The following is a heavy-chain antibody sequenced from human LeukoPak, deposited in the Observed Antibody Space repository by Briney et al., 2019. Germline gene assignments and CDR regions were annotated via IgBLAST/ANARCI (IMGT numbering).Heavy chain of an antibody. CDR3: AANGYYTIEY. V-gene: IGHV4-4*02. CDR2: IHHTGST. CDR1: GDSMSSIDW. J-gene: IGHJ4*02. D-gene: IGHD1-26*01. Sequence: SETLSLTCAVSGDSMSSIDWWSWVRQPPGKGLEWIGEIHHTGSTNYNPSLKSRVTISVDKSKNQFFLNFNSMSAADSAVYYCAANGYYTIEYWGQGTLVTVSS.